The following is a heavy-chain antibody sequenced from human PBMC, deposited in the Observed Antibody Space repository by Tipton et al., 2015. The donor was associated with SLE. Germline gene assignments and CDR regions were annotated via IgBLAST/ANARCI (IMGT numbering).Heavy chain of an antibody. D-gene: IGHD6-6*01. J-gene: IGHJ4*02. CDR1: GFSLSRYS. V-gene: IGHV3-30*03. CDR3: TIEYSSSDAFDF. Sequence: SLRLSCVASGFSLSRYSIHWVRQAPGKGLEWVAVISYDGSNKYYADSVKGRFTISRDKAKNSLYLQMNSLRAEDTDLYYCTIEYSSSDAFDFWGQGTLVTVSS. CDR2: ISYDGSNK.